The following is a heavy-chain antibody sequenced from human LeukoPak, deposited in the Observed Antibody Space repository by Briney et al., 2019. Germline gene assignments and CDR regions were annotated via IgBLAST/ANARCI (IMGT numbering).Heavy chain of an antibody. CDR1: GSTFSSYS. V-gene: IGHV3-48*01. D-gene: IGHD1-26*01. J-gene: IGHJ4*02. CDR2: ISSSSSTI. Sequence: PGGSLRLSCAASGSTFSSYSMNWVRQAPGKGLEWVSYISSSSSTIYYADSVKGRFTISRDNAKNSLYLQMNSLRAEDTAVYYCAREGPQWELLGPIDYWGQGTLVTVSS. CDR3: AREGPQWELLGPIDY.